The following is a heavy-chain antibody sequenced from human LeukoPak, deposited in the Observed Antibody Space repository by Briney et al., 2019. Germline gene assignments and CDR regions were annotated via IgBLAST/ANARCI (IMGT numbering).Heavy chain of an antibody. CDR1: GGSISSYY. V-gene: IGHV4-59*12. CDR2: IYYSGST. J-gene: IGHJ4*02. D-gene: IGHD2-15*01. Sequence: SETLSLTCTVSGGSISSYYWSWIRQPPGKGLEWIGYIYYSGSTNYNPSLKSRVTISVDKSKNQFSLKLSSVTAADTAVYYCARGSPSVVVAAFFDYWGQGTLVTVSS. CDR3: ARGSPSVVVAAFFDY.